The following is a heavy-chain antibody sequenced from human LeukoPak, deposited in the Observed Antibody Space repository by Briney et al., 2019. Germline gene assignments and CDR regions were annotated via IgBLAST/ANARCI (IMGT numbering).Heavy chain of an antibody. D-gene: IGHD3-22*01. V-gene: IGHV3-30*03. CDR1: GGSISSSS. CDR2: ISYDGSNK. J-gene: IGHJ3*02. CDR3: ASGSRTYYYDSSGSKGAFDI. Sequence: LSLTCTVSGGSISSSSYYWGWIRQPPGKGLEWVAVISYDGSNKYYADSVKGRFTISRDNSKNTLYLQMNSLRAEDTAVYYCASGSRTYYYDSSGSKGAFDIWGQGTMVTVSS.